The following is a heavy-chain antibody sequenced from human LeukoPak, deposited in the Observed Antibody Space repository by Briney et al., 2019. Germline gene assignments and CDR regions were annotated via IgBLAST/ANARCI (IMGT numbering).Heavy chain of an antibody. CDR3: AKGSVFGVVFSPSDY. CDR2: ISGSGNSI. V-gene: IGHV3-23*01. D-gene: IGHD3-3*01. J-gene: IGHJ4*02. Sequence: GGSLRLSCAASGFTFSSYAMSWVRQAPGKGLEWVSAISGSGNSIYYADSVKGRFTISSDNSKSTLYLQMNSLRAEDTAVYYCAKGSVFGVVFSPSDYWGQGTLVTVSS. CDR1: GFTFSSYA.